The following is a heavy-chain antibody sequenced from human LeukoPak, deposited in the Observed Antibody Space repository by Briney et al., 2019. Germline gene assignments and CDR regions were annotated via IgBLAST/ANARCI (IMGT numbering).Heavy chain of an antibody. CDR2: IYYSGST. D-gene: IGHD3-16*01. Sequence: SGTLSLTCTVSGGSISSYYWSWIRQPPGKGLELIGYIYYSGSTNYNPSLKSRATISVDTSKNQFSLKLSSVTAADTAVYYCARWGYYFDYWGQGTLVTVSS. J-gene: IGHJ4*02. CDR3: ARWGYYFDY. CDR1: GGSISSYY. V-gene: IGHV4-59*08.